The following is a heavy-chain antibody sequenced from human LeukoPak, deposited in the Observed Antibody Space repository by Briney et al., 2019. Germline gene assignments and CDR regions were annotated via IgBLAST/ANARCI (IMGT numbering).Heavy chain of an antibody. Sequence: GASVKVSCKASGYTFASYAMNWVRQAPGQGLEWMGWINTNTGNPTYAQGFTGRFVFSLDTSVSTAYLQISSLKAEDTAVYYCAMGDCSSTSCYGYAANADYWGQGTLVTVSS. CDR1: GYTFASYA. CDR2: INTNTGNP. D-gene: IGHD2-2*01. CDR3: AMGDCSSTSCYGYAANADY. V-gene: IGHV7-4-1*02. J-gene: IGHJ4*02.